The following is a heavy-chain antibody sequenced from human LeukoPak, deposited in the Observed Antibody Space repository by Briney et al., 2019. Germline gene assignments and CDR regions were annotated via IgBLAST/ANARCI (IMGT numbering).Heavy chain of an antibody. J-gene: IGHJ6*03. CDR3: ASTYYYNYMDV. V-gene: IGHV3-21*01. Sequence: GGSLRLSCAASEFTFSSYSMNWVRQAPGKGLEWVSSISGSGTYIYYADSVKGRFTISRDNAKNSLYLHMNSLRAEDTAVYYCASTYYYNYMDVWGKGTTVTVSS. CDR1: EFTFSSYS. CDR2: ISGSGTYI.